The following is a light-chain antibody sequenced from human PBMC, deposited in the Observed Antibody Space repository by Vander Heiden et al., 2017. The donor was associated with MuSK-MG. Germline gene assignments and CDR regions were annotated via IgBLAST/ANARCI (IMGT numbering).Light chain of an antibody. CDR1: QSVSSSY. J-gene: IGKJ1*01. CDR3: QQDGSSPWT. V-gene: IGKV3-20*01. Sequence: EIVLTQSPGTLSLSPGERASQSVSSSYLAWYQQKPGQAPRLLIYGASSRATGIPDRFSGSGSGTDFTLTIRRLEPEDFAVYYCQQDGSSPWTFGQGTKVEIK. CDR2: GAS.